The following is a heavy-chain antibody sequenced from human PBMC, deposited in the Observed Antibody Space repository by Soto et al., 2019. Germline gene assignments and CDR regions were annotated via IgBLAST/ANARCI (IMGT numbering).Heavy chain of an antibody. V-gene: IGHV1-18*01. CDR2: ISAYNGNT. D-gene: IGHD3-22*01. Sequence: QVQLVQSGAEVKKPGASVKVSCKASGYTFTSYGISWVRQAPGQGLEWMGWISAYNGNTNYAQKLQGRVTMTTDTSTSTAYMELRSLRSDETAVYYCARDGYYDSSGYRSDFDYWGQVTLVTVSS. CDR3: ARDGYYDSSGYRSDFDY. J-gene: IGHJ4*02. CDR1: GYTFTSYG.